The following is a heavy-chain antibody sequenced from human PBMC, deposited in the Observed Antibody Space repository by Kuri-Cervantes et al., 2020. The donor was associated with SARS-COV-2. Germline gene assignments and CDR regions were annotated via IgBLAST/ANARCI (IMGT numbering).Heavy chain of an antibody. CDR2: MYHSGRS. Sequence: LRLSCSVSGGSISSGAYSWTWLRQPPGKGLEWIGYMYHSGRSYYNPSLKSRVTISVDRSKNQFSLNLSSVTAADTAVYYCARAEAARLYYGMDVWGQGTTVPSP. CDR3: ARAEAARLYYGMDV. V-gene: IGHV4-30-2*01. J-gene: IGHJ6*02. CDR1: GGSISSGAYS. D-gene: IGHD6-6*01.